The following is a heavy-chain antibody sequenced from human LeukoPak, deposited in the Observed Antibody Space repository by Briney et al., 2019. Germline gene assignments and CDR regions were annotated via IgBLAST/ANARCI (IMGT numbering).Heavy chain of an antibody. Sequence: PGGSLRLSCAASGFTSSSYGMHWVRQAPGKGLEWVAVISYDGSNKYYADSVKGRFTISRDNSKNTLYLQMNSLRAEDTAVYYCAKDEALLWFGELFNWGQGTLVTVSS. D-gene: IGHD3-10*01. CDR2: ISYDGSNK. CDR1: GFTSSSYG. CDR3: AKDEALLWFGELFN. V-gene: IGHV3-30*18. J-gene: IGHJ4*02.